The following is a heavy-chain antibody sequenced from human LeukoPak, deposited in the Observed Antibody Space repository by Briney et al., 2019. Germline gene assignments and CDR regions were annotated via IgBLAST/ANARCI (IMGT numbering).Heavy chain of an antibody. CDR2: IKQDGSEK. CDR1: GFTFSSYS. D-gene: IGHD1-26*01. Sequence: PGGSLRLSCAASGFTFSSYSMNWVRQAPGKGLEWVANIKQDGSEKYYVDSVKGRFTISRDNAKNSLYLQMNSLRAEDTAVYYCARDLAAGATRVSAFDIWGQGTMVTVSS. V-gene: IGHV3-7*01. J-gene: IGHJ3*02. CDR3: ARDLAAGATRVSAFDI.